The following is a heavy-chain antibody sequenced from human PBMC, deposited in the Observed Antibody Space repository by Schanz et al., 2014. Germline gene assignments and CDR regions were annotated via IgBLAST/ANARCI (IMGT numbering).Heavy chain of an antibody. CDR3: ARGAAARPRYYYYYGMDV. Sequence: EVQLVESGGGLVKPGGSLTLSCAASGFTFSSYSMNWVRQAPGKGLEWVSSISSSSSYIYYADSVKGRFTISRDNAKNSLYLQMNRLRAEDTAVYYCARGAAARPRYYYYYGMDVWGQGTLVTVSS. V-gene: IGHV3-21*01. J-gene: IGHJ6*02. CDR2: ISSSSSYI. D-gene: IGHD6-6*01. CDR1: GFTFSSYS.